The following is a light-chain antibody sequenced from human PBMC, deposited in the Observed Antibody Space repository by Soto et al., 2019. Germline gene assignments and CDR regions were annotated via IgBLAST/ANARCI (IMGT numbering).Light chain of an antibody. V-gene: IGLV2-14*03. Sequence: QSVLTQPASVSGSPGQSITISCTGTNNNYVSWYQQHPGKAPKLLIYDVINRPSGVSDRFSGSKSGNTASLIISGLQAEDEAEYYCSSYANSRTIFGGGTQLTVL. CDR1: NNNY. CDR2: DVI. J-gene: IGLJ2*01. CDR3: SSYANSRTI.